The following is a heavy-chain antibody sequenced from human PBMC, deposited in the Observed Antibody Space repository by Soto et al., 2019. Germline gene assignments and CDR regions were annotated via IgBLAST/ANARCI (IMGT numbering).Heavy chain of an antibody. J-gene: IGHJ6*02. CDR3: ARGLTIFGVVITFYYYGMDV. D-gene: IGHD3-3*01. CDR2: IYYSGST. V-gene: IGHV4-31*11. Sequence: SLTCAVSGGSITTVGYSWSWIRQPPGKGLEWIGYIYYSGSTYYNPSLKSRVTISVDTSKNQFSLKLSSVTAADTAVYYCARGLTIFGVVITFYYYGMDVWGQGTTVTVSS. CDR1: GGSITTVGYS.